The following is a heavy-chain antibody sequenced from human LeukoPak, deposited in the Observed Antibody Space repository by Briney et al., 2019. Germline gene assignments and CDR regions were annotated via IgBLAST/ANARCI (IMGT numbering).Heavy chain of an antibody. CDR1: GYSFTSYW. J-gene: IGHJ4*02. Sequence: GEALQISFQGSGYSFTSYWIGWVRPVPGKGRGWMGIIYPGDSDTRYSPSFQGQVTISADKSISTAYLQSRSLKASDTAMYYCARPDMYDLSIDYWGQGTLVTVSS. CDR3: ARPDMYDLSIDY. D-gene: IGHD2-15*01. CDR2: IYPGDSDT. V-gene: IGHV5-51*01.